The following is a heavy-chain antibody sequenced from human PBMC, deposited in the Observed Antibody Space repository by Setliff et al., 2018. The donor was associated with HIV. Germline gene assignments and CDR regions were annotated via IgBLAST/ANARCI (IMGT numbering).Heavy chain of an antibody. Sequence: ASVKVSCKASGYTFTSYAMHWVRQAPGQRLEWMGWINAGNGNTKYSQEFQGRVTINRDTSASTAYMELSSLRSEDMAVYYCARATNYYDSSNYYMDVWGKGTTVTVSS. CDR3: ARATNYYDSSNYYMDV. V-gene: IGHV1-3*03. CDR1: GYTFTSYA. CDR2: INAGNGNT. D-gene: IGHD3-22*01. J-gene: IGHJ6*03.